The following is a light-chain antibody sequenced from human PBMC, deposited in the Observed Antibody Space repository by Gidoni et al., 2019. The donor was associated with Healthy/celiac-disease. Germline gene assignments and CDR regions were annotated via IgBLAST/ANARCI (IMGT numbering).Light chain of an antibody. CDR1: QDISNY. V-gene: IGKV1-33*01. J-gene: IGKJ1*01. CDR2: DAS. CDR3: QQYDNLPWT. Sequence: DIQMTQSPSSLSASVGDRVTITCQASQDISNYLNWYQQKPGKGPKLLIYDASNLETGVPSRCSGSGSGTDFTFTIRSVQPEDIATYYCQQYDNLPWTFGQGTKVEIK.